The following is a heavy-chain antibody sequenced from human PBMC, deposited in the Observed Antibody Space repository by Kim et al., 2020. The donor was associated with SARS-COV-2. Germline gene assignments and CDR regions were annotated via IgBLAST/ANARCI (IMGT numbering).Heavy chain of an antibody. Sequence: GESLKISCKGSGYSFTSYWIGWVRQMPGKGLEWMGIIYPGDSDTRYSPSFQGQVTISADKSISTAYLQWSSLKASDTAMYYCARHRRGHDYGGIGHSYYYYGMDVWGQGTTVTVSS. CDR1: GYSFTSYW. J-gene: IGHJ6*02. CDR3: ARHRRGHDYGGIGHSYYYYGMDV. D-gene: IGHD4-17*01. V-gene: IGHV5-51*01. CDR2: IYPGDSDT.